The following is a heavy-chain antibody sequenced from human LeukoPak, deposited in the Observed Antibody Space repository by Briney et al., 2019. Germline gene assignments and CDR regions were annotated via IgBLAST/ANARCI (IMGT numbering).Heavy chain of an antibody. V-gene: IGHV3-7*01. CDR3: ARFSRVQSSF. Sequence: GGSLRLSCVASGFTFSDYWMSWVRQAPGKGLEWVANIKQDGSDKQYVDSIKGRFTISRDNAKNTLYLQMDSFRVEDTAIYYCARFSRVQSSFWGQGTLVTVSS. D-gene: IGHD4/OR15-4a*01. J-gene: IGHJ4*02. CDR1: GFTFSDYW. CDR2: IKQDGSDK.